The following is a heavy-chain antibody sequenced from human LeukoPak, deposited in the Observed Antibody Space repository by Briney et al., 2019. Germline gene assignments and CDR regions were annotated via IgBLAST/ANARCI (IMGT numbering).Heavy chain of an antibody. CDR3: ARGPSIDY. J-gene: IGHJ4*02. Sequence: SETLSLTCTVYGGSFSGHYWSWIRQPPGKGLEWIGQITHSGSTRYNPSLKSRVTISVDTSKKQFSLKLSSMTAADTAVYYCARGPSIDYWDQGTLVTVSS. CDR1: GGSFSGHY. V-gene: IGHV4-34*01. CDR2: ITHSGST.